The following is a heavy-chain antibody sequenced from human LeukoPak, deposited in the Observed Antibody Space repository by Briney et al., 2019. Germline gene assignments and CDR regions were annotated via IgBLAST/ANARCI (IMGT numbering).Heavy chain of an antibody. CDR2: ISGTSITM. CDR3: ARETILAVAGDF. J-gene: IGHJ4*02. CDR1: GFTFNRNN. Sequence: GGSLRLSCAASGFTFNRNNMNWVRQAPGKGLEWVSYISGTSITMYYADSVKGRFTISRDNAKNSLYLQMNSLRADDTAVYYCARETILAVAGDFWGQGTLVTVSS. V-gene: IGHV3-48*01. D-gene: IGHD6-19*01.